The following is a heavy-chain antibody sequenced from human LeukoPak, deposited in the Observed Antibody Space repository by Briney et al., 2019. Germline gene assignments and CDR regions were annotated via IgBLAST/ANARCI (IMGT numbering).Heavy chain of an antibody. Sequence: ASVKVSRKASGYTFTGYYMHWVRQAPGQGLEWMGWISAYNGNTNYAQKLQGRVTMTTDTSTSTAYMELRSLRSDDTAVYYCARDPSGYCSGGSCPLLDYWGQGTLVTVSS. CDR3: ARDPSGYCSGGSCPLLDY. D-gene: IGHD2-15*01. CDR2: ISAYNGNT. J-gene: IGHJ4*02. CDR1: GYTFTGYY. V-gene: IGHV1-18*04.